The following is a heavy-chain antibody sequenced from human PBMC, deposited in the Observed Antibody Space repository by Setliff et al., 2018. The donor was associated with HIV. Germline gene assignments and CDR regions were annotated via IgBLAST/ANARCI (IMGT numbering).Heavy chain of an antibody. Sequence: SETLSLTCAAFGDSFKSAYYWGWIRQPPRKTLQWLGSVFYRGGAYYNPSFKARLTMSLDTSKNQFSLNLTSLTAADAAVYFCARGKTTGSFFDKIHAAFNVWGPGTLVTVSS. CDR2: VFYRGGA. J-gene: IGHJ3*01. D-gene: IGHD4-17*01. CDR1: GDSFKSAYY. V-gene: IGHV4-38-2*01. CDR3: ARGKTTGSFFDKIHAAFNV.